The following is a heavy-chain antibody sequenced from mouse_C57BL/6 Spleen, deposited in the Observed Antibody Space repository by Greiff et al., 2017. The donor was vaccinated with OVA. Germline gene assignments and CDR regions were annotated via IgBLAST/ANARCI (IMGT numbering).Heavy chain of an antibody. CDR1: GYTFTSYW. J-gene: IGHJ4*01. CDR3: ARAGYGSSPSRGMDY. D-gene: IGHD1-1*01. V-gene: IGHV1-69*01. Sequence: QVQLQQPGAELVMPGASVKLSCKASGYTFTSYWMHWVKQRPGQGLEWIGEIDPSDSYTNYNQKFKGKSTLTVDKSSSTAYMQLSSLTSEDSAVYYCARAGYGSSPSRGMDYWGQGTSVTVSS. CDR2: IDPSDSYT.